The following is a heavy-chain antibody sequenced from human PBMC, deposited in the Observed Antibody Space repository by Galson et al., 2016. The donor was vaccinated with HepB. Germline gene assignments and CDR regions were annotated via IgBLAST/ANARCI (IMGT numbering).Heavy chain of an antibody. CDR2: IKGAADGGTT. D-gene: IGHD2-2*01. J-gene: IGHJ4*02. CDR1: GLTFTNAW. V-gene: IGHV3-15*01. CDR3: ATVKLTTWYSFDS. Sequence: SLRLSCAASGLTFTNAWMTWVRQAPGKGLEWVGRIKGAADGGTTDYAAPVKGRFYISRDDSTHTLFLHMNSLRVEDGAVYYCATVKLTTWYSFDSWGQGTLVTVSS.